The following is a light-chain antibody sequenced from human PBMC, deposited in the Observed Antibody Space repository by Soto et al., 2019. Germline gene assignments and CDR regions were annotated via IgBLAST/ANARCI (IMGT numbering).Light chain of an antibody. J-gene: IGKJ5*01. Sequence: EHVLTQSPGTLSLSPGERATLSCRSSQSVSSNYVAWYQQKPGQAPRLLVYGASGRATGIPDRFSGSGSGTDFTLTISRLEPEDFAVYYCQQYGSSRWTFGQGTRLEIK. V-gene: IGKV3-20*01. CDR1: QSVSSNY. CDR2: GAS. CDR3: QQYGSSRWT.